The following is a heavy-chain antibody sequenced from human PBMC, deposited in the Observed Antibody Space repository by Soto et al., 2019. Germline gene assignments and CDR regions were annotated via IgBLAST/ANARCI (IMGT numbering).Heavy chain of an antibody. V-gene: IGHV4-59*01. J-gene: IGHJ6*02. CDR3: ARGSCSGGRCYKPRALYYYYYGMDV. Sequence: PSETLSLTCTVSGGSISSYYWSWIRQPPGKGLEWIGYIYYSGSTNYNPSLKSRVTISVDTSKNQFSLKLSSVTAADTAVYYCARGSCSGGRCYKPRALYYYYYGMDVWGQGTTVTV. CDR2: IYYSGST. D-gene: IGHD2-15*01. CDR1: GGSISSYY.